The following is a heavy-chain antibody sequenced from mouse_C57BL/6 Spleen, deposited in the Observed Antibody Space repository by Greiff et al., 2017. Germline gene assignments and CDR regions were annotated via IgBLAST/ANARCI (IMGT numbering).Heavy chain of an antibody. CDR3: ARPGSNLYPWFAY. V-gene: IGHV5-17*01. D-gene: IGHD2-5*01. Sequence: EVQLVESGGGLVKPGGSLKLSCAASGFTFSDYGMHWVRQAPEKGLEWVAYISSGSSTIYYADTVKGRFTISRDNAKNTLFLQLTSLRSEDTAMYYGARPGSNLYPWFAYWGQGTLVTVSA. CDR1: GFTFSDYG. J-gene: IGHJ3*01. CDR2: ISSGSSTI.